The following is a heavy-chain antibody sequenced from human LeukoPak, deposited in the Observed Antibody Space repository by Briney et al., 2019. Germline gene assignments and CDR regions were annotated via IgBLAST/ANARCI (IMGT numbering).Heavy chain of an antibody. CDR3: ARVMSAWVVSQGFDY. Sequence: ASVKVSCKDSGYTFTVYYMHWVRPAPGQGLEWMGWINPSSGGTNYAQKFQGRVTMTRDTSISTAYMELRRLRSDDAAVYYCARVMSAWVVSQGFDYWGQGTLVTVSS. J-gene: IGHJ4*02. D-gene: IGHD3-16*01. CDR1: GYTFTVYY. CDR2: INPSSGGT. V-gene: IGHV1-2*02.